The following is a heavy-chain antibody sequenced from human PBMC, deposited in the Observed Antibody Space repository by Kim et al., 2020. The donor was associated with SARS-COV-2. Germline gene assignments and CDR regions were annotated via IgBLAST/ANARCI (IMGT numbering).Heavy chain of an antibody. CDR2: IYYSGST. V-gene: IGHV4-31*03. Sequence: SETLYLTCTVSGGSISSGGYYWSWIRQHPGKGLEWIGYIYYSGSTYYNPSLKSRVTISVDTSKNQFSLKLSSVTAADTAVYYCARAGIAVAEGYFDYWGQGTLVTVSS. D-gene: IGHD6-19*01. CDR3: ARAGIAVAEGYFDY. CDR1: GGSISSGGYY. J-gene: IGHJ4*02.